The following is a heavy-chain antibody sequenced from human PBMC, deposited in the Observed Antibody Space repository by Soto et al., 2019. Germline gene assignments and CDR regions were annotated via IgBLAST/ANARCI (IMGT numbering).Heavy chain of an antibody. V-gene: IGHV4-59*08. J-gene: IGHJ4*02. CDR2: IYYGGST. Sequence: QVQLQESGPGLVKPSETLSLTCTVSGDSISTYYWTWIRQSPGKGLEWIAFIYYGGSTNYNPSLKSRVTISVDTSKNQFSLKLNSVTAADTAVYYCARPGRDWGSLDYWDQGTLVTVSS. D-gene: IGHD7-27*01. CDR3: ARPGRDWGSLDY. CDR1: GDSISTYY.